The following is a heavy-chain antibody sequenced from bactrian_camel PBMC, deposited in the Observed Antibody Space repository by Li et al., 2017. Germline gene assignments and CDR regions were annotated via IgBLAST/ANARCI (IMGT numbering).Heavy chain of an antibody. V-gene: IGHV3S11*01. D-gene: IGHD7*01. CDR2: IYGDDTNT. Sequence: DVQLVESGGTLVQPGGSLRLSCAASGFHFSSYAMSWVRQAPGKGLEWVSTIYGDDTNTYYAEFVKGRFTISRDNAKNTVSLQMNSLKSEDTALYYCATFPPRPELREEGMDYWGKGTQVTVS. CDR1: GFHFSSYA. J-gene: IGHJ7*01.